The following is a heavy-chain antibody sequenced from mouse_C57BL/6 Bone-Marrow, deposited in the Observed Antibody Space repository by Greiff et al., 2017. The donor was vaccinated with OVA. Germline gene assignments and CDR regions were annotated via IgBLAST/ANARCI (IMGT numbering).Heavy chain of an antibody. CDR2: INPTNGGT. CDR1: GYTFTDYN. J-gene: IGHJ4*01. Sequence: EVQLQQSGPELVKPGASVKMSCKASGYTFTDYNMHWVKQSHGKSLEWIGYINPTNGGTSYNQKFKGRATLTEDNSSSTAYMELRSLTSEDSAVYYCAREPPRRMDYWGQGTSVTVSS. CDR3: AREPPRRMDY. D-gene: IGHD2-10*02. V-gene: IGHV1-22*01.